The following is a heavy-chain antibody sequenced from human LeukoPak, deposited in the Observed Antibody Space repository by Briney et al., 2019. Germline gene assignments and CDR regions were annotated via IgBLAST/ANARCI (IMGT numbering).Heavy chain of an antibody. V-gene: IGHV4-31*03. Sequence: SQTLSLTCTVSGGSISSGIYYWSWIRQHPGKGLEWIGYIYYSGSTYYNPSLKSRVTISVDTSKNQFSLKLTSVTAADTAVYYCARGWLSQADKIGAFDIWGQGTMVTVSS. D-gene: IGHD2-15*01. CDR2: IYYSGST. CDR3: ARGWLSQADKIGAFDI. J-gene: IGHJ3*02. CDR1: GGSISSGIYY.